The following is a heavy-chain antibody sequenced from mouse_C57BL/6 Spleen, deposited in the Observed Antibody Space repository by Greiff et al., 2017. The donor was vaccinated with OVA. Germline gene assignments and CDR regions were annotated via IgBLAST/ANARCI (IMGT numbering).Heavy chain of an antibody. D-gene: IGHD1-1*01. V-gene: IGHV1-55*01. CDR2: IYPGSGST. Sequence: VQLKQPGAELVKPGASVKMSCKASGYTFTSYWITWVKQRPGQGLEWIGDIYPGSGSTNYNEKFKSKATLTVDTSSSTAYMQLSSLTSEDSAVYYCARCHYYGSRGYAMDYWGQGTSVTVSS. CDR1: GYTFTSYW. J-gene: IGHJ4*01. CDR3: ARCHYYGSRGYAMDY.